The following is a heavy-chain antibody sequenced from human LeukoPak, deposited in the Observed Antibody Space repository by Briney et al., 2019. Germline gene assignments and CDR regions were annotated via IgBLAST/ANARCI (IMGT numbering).Heavy chain of an antibody. CDR3: ASPGYGDYPGY. CDR1: GFTFSSYA. CDR2: ISYDGSNK. V-gene: IGHV3-30*04. J-gene: IGHJ4*02. D-gene: IGHD4-17*01. Sequence: GGSLRLSCAASGFTFSSYAMHWVRQAPGKGLEWVAVISYDGSNKYYADSVKGRFTISRDNSKNTLYLQMSSLRAEDTAVYYCASPGYGDYPGYWGQGTLVTVSS.